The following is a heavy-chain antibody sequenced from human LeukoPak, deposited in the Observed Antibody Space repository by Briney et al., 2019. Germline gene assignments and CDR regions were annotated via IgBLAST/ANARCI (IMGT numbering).Heavy chain of an antibody. Sequence: SETLSLTCAVYGGSFSDYYWSEIRQPPGKGLEWIGEINHSGSTNYNPSLKSRVTISVDTSKNQFSLKLSSVTAADTTVYYCARGGPSYSSGRFDPWGQGTLVTVSS. CDR2: INHSGST. CDR1: GGSFSDYY. V-gene: IGHV4-34*01. D-gene: IGHD6-19*01. CDR3: ARGGPSYSSGRFDP. J-gene: IGHJ5*02.